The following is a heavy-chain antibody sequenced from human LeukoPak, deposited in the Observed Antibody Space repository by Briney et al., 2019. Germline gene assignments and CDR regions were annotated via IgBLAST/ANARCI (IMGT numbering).Heavy chain of an antibody. CDR1: GFNFNNYG. D-gene: IGHD5-24*01. Sequence: GGSLRLSCAVSGFNFNNYGVSWVRQAPGKELEWVSSISGSGSGGSTYYADSVKGRFTISRDNSKNTLYLQMNSLRAEDTAVYYCAKSGYNRFDYWGQGTLVTVSS. CDR3: AKSGYNRFDY. CDR2: ISGSGSGGST. J-gene: IGHJ4*02. V-gene: IGHV3-23*01.